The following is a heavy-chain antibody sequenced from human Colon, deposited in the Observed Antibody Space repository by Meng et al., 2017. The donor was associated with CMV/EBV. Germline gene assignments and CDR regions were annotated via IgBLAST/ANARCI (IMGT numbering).Heavy chain of an antibody. CDR2: IVSSSTYI. V-gene: IGHV3-21*01. D-gene: IGHD3-10*01. CDR3: AKDYYRYFDY. J-gene: IGHJ4*02. Sequence: GGSLRLSCAASGFTFSSYGMNWVRQAPGKGLEWVASIVSSSTYIFYADSVKGRFTISRDNSKNTLYLQMNSLRAEDTAVYYCAKDYYRYFDYWGQGTLVTVSS. CDR1: GFTFSSYG.